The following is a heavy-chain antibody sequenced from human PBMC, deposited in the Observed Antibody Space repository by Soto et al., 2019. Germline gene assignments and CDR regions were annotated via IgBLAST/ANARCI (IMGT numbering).Heavy chain of an antibody. CDR2: INQGGST. V-gene: IGHV4-34*10. CDR3: ARASWYSEY. J-gene: IGHJ4*02. D-gene: IGHD2-15*01. Sequence: KPSETLSLTCAVYGGSFSNYYWSWIRQPPGKGLEWIGEINQGGSTTYNPSLKSRVTMSLDTSKNQYFLKLNSLTAADTAIYYCARASWYSEYWGQGTLVTVAS. CDR1: GGSFSNYY.